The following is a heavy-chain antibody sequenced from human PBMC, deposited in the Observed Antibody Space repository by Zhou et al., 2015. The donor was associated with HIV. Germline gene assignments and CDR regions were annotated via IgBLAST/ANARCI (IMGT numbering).Heavy chain of an antibody. CDR3: ARGRPLRYFDWLPDFDY. V-gene: IGHV7-4-1*02. CDR1: GGTFSNHG. J-gene: IGHJ4*02. Sequence: QVQLVQSGTEVKKPGSSVKVSCKASGGTFSNHGISWVRQAPGQGLEWMGWINTNTGNPTYAQGFTGRFVFSLDTSVSTAYLQISSLKAEDTAVYYCARGRPLRYFDWLPDFDYWGQGTLVTVSS. CDR2: INTNTGNP. D-gene: IGHD3-9*01.